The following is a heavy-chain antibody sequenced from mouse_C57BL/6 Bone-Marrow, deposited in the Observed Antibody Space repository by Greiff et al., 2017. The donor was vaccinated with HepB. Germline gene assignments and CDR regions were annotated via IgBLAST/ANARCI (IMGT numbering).Heavy chain of an antibody. D-gene: IGHD1-1*01. Sequence: QVTLKVSGPGILQPSQTLSLTCSFSGFSLSTSGMGVSWIRQPAGKGLEWLAHIYWDDHKRYNPSLKSRLTLSKDTSRNQVFLKITSVDTSDTSTYYCARSYYGSKGYFDVWGTGTTVTVSS. CDR3: ARSYYGSKGYFDV. J-gene: IGHJ1*03. CDR2: IYWDDHK. V-gene: IGHV8-12*01. CDR1: GFSLSTSGMG.